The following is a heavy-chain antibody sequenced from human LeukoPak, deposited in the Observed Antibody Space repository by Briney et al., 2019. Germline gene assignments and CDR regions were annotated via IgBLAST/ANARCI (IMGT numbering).Heavy chain of an antibody. J-gene: IGHJ4*02. CDR1: GYTFTGYG. V-gene: IGHV1-69*13. D-gene: IGHD5-24*01. Sequence: SVKVSCKASGYTFTGYGISWVRQAPGQGLEWMGGIIPIFGTANYAQKFQGRVTITADESTSTAYMELSSLRSEDTAVYYCARDSPIDHRMATIVPRWEYYFDYWGQGTLVTVSS. CDR3: ARDSPIDHRMATIVPRWEYYFDY. CDR2: IIPIFGTA.